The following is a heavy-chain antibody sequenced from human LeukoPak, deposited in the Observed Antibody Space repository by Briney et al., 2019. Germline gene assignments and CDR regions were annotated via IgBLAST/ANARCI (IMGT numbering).Heavy chain of an antibody. CDR1: GFTFSLYA. CDR2: MSGSGGST. D-gene: IGHD3-10*01. CDR3: ANGPELRRERYFDF. V-gene: IGHV3-23*01. Sequence: GGSLRLSCAASGFTFSLYAMNWVHQAPRKGLEWLSGMSGSGGSTYYADSVKGRFTISRDNSKNTLYLQMNSPRADDTAVYDCANGPELRRERYFDFWGQGTLVTVSS. J-gene: IGHJ4*02.